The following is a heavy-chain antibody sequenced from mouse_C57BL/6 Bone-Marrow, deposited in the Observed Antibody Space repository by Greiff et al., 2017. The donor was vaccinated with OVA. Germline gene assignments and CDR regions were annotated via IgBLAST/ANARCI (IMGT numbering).Heavy chain of an antibody. Sequence: EVQLQESGPGLVKPSQSLSLTCSVTGYSITSGYYWNWIRQFPGNKLEWMGYISYDGSNNYNPSLKNRISITRDTSQNQFFLKLNSVTTEDTATYYCARGGGLWLRRTGTYFDYWGQGTTLTVSS. D-gene: IGHD2-2*01. J-gene: IGHJ2*01. CDR3: ARGGGLWLRRTGTYFDY. CDR1: GYSITSGYY. V-gene: IGHV3-6*01. CDR2: ISYDGSN.